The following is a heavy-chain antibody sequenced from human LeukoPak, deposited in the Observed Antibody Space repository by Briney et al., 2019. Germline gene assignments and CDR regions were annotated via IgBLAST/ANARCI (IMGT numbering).Heavy chain of an antibody. CDR1: AYTFTSYG. Sequence: GASVKVSCKASAYTFTSYGISWVRQAPGQGLEWMGWISAYNGNTNYAQKLQGRVTMTTDTSTSTAYMELRSLRSDDTAVYYCARSASIAVAGPPFDYWGQGTLVTLSS. CDR2: ISAYNGNT. CDR3: ARSASIAVAGPPFDY. J-gene: IGHJ4*02. D-gene: IGHD6-19*01. V-gene: IGHV1-18*01.